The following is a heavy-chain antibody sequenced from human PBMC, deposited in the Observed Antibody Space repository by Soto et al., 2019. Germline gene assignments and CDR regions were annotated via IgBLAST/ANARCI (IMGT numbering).Heavy chain of an antibody. V-gene: IGHV5-51*01. CDR1: GYSFTSYW. CDR2: IYPGDSDT. CDR3: ARQVAETSIAAAGTEGYYYYYGMDV. Sequence: GESLKISCKGSGYSFTSYWIGWVRQMPGKGLEWMGIIYPGDSDTRYSPSFQGQVTISADKSISTAYLQWSSLKASDTAMYYCARQVAETSIAAAGTEGYYYYYGMDVWGQGTTVTVSS. J-gene: IGHJ6*02. D-gene: IGHD6-13*01.